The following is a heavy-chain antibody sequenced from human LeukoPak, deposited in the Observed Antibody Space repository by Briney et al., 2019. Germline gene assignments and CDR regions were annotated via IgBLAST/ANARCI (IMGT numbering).Heavy chain of an antibody. J-gene: IGHJ4*02. CDR3: ARGDNWGKTVY. CDR1: GFTFSSYS. Sequence: MTGGSLRLSCAASGFTFSSYSMNWVRQAPEKGLEWVSSISSSSSYIYYADSVKGRFTISRDNAKNSLYLQMNSLRAEDTAVYYCARGDNWGKTVYWGQGTLVTVSS. CDR2: ISSSSSYI. D-gene: IGHD7-27*01. V-gene: IGHV3-21*01.